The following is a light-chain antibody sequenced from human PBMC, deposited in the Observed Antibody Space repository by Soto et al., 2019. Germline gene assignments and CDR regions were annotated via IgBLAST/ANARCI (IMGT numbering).Light chain of an antibody. Sequence: DIQLTQSPSSLSASVGDRVTITCRASQAISSYLAWYQQKPGKVSELLIYATSTLQSGAPSRFSGSGSGTDFTLTISSLQPEDVATYYCHKYNHAPTFDGGTKVEIK. CDR2: ATS. V-gene: IGKV1-27*01. CDR1: QAISSY. CDR3: HKYNHAPT. J-gene: IGKJ4*01.